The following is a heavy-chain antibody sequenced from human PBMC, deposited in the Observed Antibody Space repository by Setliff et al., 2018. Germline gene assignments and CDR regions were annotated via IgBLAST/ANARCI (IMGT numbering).Heavy chain of an antibody. D-gene: IGHD2-15*01. CDR1: GGSISSHY. CDR2: LXXXXXX. V-gene: IGHV4-4*07. CDR3: ARDRVVVLAGRRGFYFDY. Sequence: SETLSLTCTVSGGSISSHYWTWIRQPAGKGLEWIGRLXXXXXXXXXXXLKSRXXMSLDTSKNQCSLKLSSVTAADTAVYYCARDRVVVLAGRRGFYFDYWGQGTLVTVSS. J-gene: IGHJ4*02.